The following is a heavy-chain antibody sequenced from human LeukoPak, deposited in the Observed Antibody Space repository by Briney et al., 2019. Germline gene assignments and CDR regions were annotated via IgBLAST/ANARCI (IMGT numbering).Heavy chain of an antibody. Sequence: PGGSLRLSCAASGFTFSSYGMHWVRQAPGKGLEWVAVISYDGSNKYYADSVKGRFTISRDNSKNTLYLRMNSLRAEDTAVYYCAKSLRDYYDSSGYWDYWGQGTLVTVSS. D-gene: IGHD3-22*01. CDR1: GFTFSSYG. J-gene: IGHJ4*02. CDR2: ISYDGSNK. CDR3: AKSLRDYYDSSGYWDY. V-gene: IGHV3-30*18.